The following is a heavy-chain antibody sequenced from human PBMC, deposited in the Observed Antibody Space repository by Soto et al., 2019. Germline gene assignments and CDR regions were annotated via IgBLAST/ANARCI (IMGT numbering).Heavy chain of an antibody. CDR2: IYYSGST. CDR3: ARHSSSRYCSGGSCYPFDY. D-gene: IGHD2-15*01. V-gene: IGHV4-39*01. CDR1: GGSISSSSYY. J-gene: IGHJ4*02. Sequence: QLQLQESGPGLVKPSETLSLTCTVSGGSISSSSYYWGWIRQPPGKGLEWIGSIYYSGSTYYNPSLKSRVTISVDTSKNQFSLKLSSVTAADTAVYYCARHSSSRYCSGGSCYPFDYWGQGTLVTVSS.